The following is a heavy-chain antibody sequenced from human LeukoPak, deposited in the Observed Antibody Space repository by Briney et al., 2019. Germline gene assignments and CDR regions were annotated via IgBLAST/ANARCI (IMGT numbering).Heavy chain of an antibody. J-gene: IGHJ4*02. Sequence: GGSLRLSCAASGFTFSNFAMSWVRQAPGKGLEWVSSISSRSNYIYYADSVKGRFTISRDNAKNSLYLQMNSLRAEDTAVYYCARAPGSGYDYLDFWGQGTLVTVSS. V-gene: IGHV3-21*01. CDR3: ARAPGSGYDYLDF. CDR2: ISSRSNYI. D-gene: IGHD5-12*01. CDR1: GFTFSNFA.